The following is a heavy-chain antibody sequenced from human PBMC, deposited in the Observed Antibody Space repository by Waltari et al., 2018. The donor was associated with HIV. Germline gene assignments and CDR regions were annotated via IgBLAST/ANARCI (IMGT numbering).Heavy chain of an antibody. J-gene: IGHJ6*02. CDR1: GGSISSGSSY. Sequence: QVQLQESGPGLVKPSQTLSLTCTVSGGSISSGSSYWSWIRQPAGKGLEWIGNVFHTGTTYYNPSLKNRVTISLDTSKNQFSMKRTSVTAADTALYLCARSDYFGSGSYSPDYYYGLAVWGQGTTVTVSS. D-gene: IGHD3-10*01. V-gene: IGHV4-61*02. CDR2: VFHTGTT. CDR3: ARSDYFGSGSYSPDYYYGLAV.